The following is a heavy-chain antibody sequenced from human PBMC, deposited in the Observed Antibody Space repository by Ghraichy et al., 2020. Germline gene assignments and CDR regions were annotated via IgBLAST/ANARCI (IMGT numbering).Heavy chain of an antibody. V-gene: IGHV3-21*01. CDR3: AKEEGDYDILTGYGSSIYWYFDL. CDR2: ISSSSSYI. CDR1: GFTFSCYS. J-gene: IGHJ2*01. Sequence: GGSLRLSCAASGFTFSCYSMNWVRQAPGKGLEWVSSISSSSSYIYYADSVRGRFTISRDNAKNSLYLQMKSLRAEDTAVYSCAKEEGDYDILTGYGSSIYWYFDLWGRGTLVTVSS. D-gene: IGHD3-9*01.